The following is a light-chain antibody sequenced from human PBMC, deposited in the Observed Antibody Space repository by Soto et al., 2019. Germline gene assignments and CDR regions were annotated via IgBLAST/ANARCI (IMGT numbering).Light chain of an antibody. V-gene: IGKV1-39*01. CDR1: QSISTS. CDR3: QRSYRTPPWT. CDR2: VAS. J-gene: IGKJ1*01. Sequence: DIQMTQSPSSLSASVGDRVTITCRASQSISTSLNWYQQKPGKAPKLLIYVASTLQSGAPSRFSGSGSGTYCPLTTSILQPEDFATYYCQRSYRTPPWTFGRGTKVEIK.